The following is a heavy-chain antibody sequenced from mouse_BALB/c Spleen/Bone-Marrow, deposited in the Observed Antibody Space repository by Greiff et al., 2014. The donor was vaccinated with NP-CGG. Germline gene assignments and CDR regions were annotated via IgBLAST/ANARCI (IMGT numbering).Heavy chain of an antibody. Sequence: EVQLVESGADLVKPGASVKLSCTTSGFNIKDTFMHWVKQRPEQGLEWIGRIDPASGNTKYDPKFQGKATITADTSSNKVSLQLSGLTSEATAVYYCAHDAPFTYWGQGTLVTVSA. J-gene: IGHJ3*01. CDR3: AHDAPFTY. CDR2: IDPASGNT. D-gene: IGHD2-3*01. V-gene: IGHV14-3*02. CDR1: GFNIKDTF.